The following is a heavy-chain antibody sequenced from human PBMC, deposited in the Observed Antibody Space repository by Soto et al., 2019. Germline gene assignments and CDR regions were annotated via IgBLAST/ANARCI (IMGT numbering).Heavy chain of an antibody. V-gene: IGHV4-4*02. J-gene: IGHJ5*02. CDR3: ARDANVDTAMVHNWFDP. CDR1: GGSISSSNW. CDR2: IYHSGST. Sequence: QVQLQESGPGLVKPSGTLSLTCAVSGGSISSSNWWSWVRQPPGKGLEWIGEIYHSGSTNYNPSLKSRVTISVDKSKTQFSLKLSSVTAADTAVYYCARDANVDTAMVHNWFDPWGQGTLVTVSS. D-gene: IGHD5-18*01.